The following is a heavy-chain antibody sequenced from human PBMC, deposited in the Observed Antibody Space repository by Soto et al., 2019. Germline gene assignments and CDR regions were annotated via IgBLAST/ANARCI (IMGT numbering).Heavy chain of an antibody. CDR2: IYWDDDK. CDR3: AHTDRVWPFDP. J-gene: IGHJ5*02. Sequence: QITLKESGPTLVKPTQTLTLTCTFSGFSLSTSGVGVGWIRQPPGKALEWLALIYWDDDKRYSPSLKSRLTITKHTSQNQVVLTMTNMAPVDTATYYCAHTDRVWPFDPWGQGTLVTVSS. CDR1: GFSLSTSGVG. D-gene: IGHD3-16*01. V-gene: IGHV2-5*02.